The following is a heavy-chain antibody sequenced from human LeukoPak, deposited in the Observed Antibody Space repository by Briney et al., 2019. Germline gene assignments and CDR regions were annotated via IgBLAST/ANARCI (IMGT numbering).Heavy chain of an antibody. J-gene: IGHJ4*02. Sequence: RPGGSLRLSCAASGFPFGSYTMAWVRQAPGKGLEWVSALSGSGATSYFADSVKGRFTISRDNSKNTLSLQMTSLRAEDTAVYYCAKLVAGLAYDYWGQGTLVTVSS. V-gene: IGHV3-23*01. CDR1: GFPFGSYT. CDR2: LSGSGATS. CDR3: AKLVAGLAYDY. D-gene: IGHD6-19*01.